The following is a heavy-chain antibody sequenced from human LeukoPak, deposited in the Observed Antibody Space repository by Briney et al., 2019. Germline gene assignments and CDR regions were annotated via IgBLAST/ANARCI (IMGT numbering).Heavy chain of an antibody. V-gene: IGHV3-21*01. J-gene: IGHJ4*02. CDR3: AKRGYYGSGSYFGGVSSLDY. CDR2: ISSSSSYI. D-gene: IGHD3-10*01. CDR1: GFTFSSYS. Sequence: GALRLSCAASGFTFSSYSMNWVRQAPGKGLEWVSFISSSSSYIYYADSVKGRFTISRDNAKNSLYLQMNSLRAEDTAVYYCAKRGYYGSGSYFGGVSSLDYWGQGTLVTVSS.